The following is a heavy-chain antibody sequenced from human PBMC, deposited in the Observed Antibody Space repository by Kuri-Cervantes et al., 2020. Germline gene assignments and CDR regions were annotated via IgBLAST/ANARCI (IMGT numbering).Heavy chain of an antibody. V-gene: IGHV4-59*02. D-gene: IGHD3-22*01. J-gene: IGHJ4*02. CDR3: ARGYYYYYDSSGFDY. CDR2: IYYTGPT. Sequence: GSLRLSCSVSGASVKSYYWSWIRQPPGKGLEWIANIYYTGPTNYNPSLNSRVTISVDTSKNQFSLKLSSVTAADTAVYYCARGYYYYYDSSGFDYWGQGTLVTVSS. CDR1: GASVKSYY.